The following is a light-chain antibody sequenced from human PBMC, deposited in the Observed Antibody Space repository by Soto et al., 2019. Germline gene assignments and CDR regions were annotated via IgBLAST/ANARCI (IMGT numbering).Light chain of an antibody. CDR1: QSVSSN. V-gene: IGKV3-15*01. CDR3: QQYNSYSWT. J-gene: IGKJ1*01. Sequence: EIAMTQSPATLSVSPGERATLSCRASQSVSSNLAWYQQKPGQAPRLLIYGASTRATGIPARFSGSGSGTEFTLTISSLQSEDFATYYCQQYNSYSWTFGQGTKVDIK. CDR2: GAS.